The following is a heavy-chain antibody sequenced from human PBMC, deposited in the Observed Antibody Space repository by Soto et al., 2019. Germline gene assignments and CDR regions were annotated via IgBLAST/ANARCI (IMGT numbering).Heavy chain of an antibody. CDR3: ARTAVTASYNYMDV. V-gene: IGHV1-18*01. J-gene: IGHJ6*03. CDR2: ISTYNGNT. Sequence: QVQLVQSGAEVKQPGASVKGSCKASGYTFTNYGFTWVRQAPGQGLELLGGISTYNGNTKYAQKVQGRLTMTTDTSTSTANMELTSLRSDDTALYSCARTAVTASYNYMDVWGEGSTVTVSS. CDR1: GYTFTNYG. D-gene: IGHD4-17*01.